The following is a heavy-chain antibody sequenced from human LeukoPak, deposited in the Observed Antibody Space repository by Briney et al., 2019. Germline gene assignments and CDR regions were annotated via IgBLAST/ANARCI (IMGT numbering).Heavy chain of an antibody. D-gene: IGHD3-10*01. J-gene: IGHJ6*03. Sequence: GGSLRLSCAASGFTFRSYWMSWVRQAPGKGLEGVANINQGGCVKYYVDSVKGRFTISRDDAKNSLYVQMNSLRDEDTAVYYCARAIAMVRGVITVYYYYMDVWGKGTTVTVSS. CDR1: GFTFRSYW. CDR2: INQGGCVK. CDR3: ARAIAMVRGVITVYYYYMDV. V-gene: IGHV3-7*01.